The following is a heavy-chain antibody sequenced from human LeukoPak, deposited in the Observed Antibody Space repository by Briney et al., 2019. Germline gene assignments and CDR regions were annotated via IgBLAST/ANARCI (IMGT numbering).Heavy chain of an antibody. CDR1: GYTFTGYY. CDR3: ARGRPNDYVWGSYRVEGYFDY. Sequence: GASVKVSCKASGYTFTGYYMHWGRQAPGQGLEWMGCINPNSGGTNYAQKFQGRVTITRSTSISTAYMELSSLRSEDTAVYCCARGRPNDYVWGSYRVEGYFDYWGQGTLVTVSS. J-gene: IGHJ4*02. D-gene: IGHD3-16*02. V-gene: IGHV1-2*02. CDR2: INPNSGGT.